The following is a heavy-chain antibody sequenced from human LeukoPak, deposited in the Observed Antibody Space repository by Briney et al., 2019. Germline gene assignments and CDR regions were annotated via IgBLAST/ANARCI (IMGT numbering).Heavy chain of an antibody. CDR3: ARGGRTSFDY. Sequence: SETLSLTCAVYGGSFSGYYWSWIRQPPGKGLEWIGEINHSGSTNYNPSLKSRVTLSADTSKNQFSLNLRSVTAADTAVYYCARGGRTSFDYWGQGTLVTVSS. CDR1: GGSFSGYY. D-gene: IGHD3-10*01. CDR2: INHSGST. V-gene: IGHV4-34*01. J-gene: IGHJ4*02.